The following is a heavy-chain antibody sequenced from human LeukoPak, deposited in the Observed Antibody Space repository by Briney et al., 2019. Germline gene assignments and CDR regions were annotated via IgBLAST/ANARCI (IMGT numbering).Heavy chain of an antibody. V-gene: IGHV4-59*02. CDR2: VYYSGSA. CDR1: GDSVTTYY. CDR3: ARDGSNWSNDYFHGVDV. J-gene: IGHJ6*02. Sequence: SETLSLTCTVSGDSVTTYYWSWIRQPPGKGLEWLGYVYYSGSATYNPSLKSRVTISVDTSKNQFSLRLSSVTAADTAVYYCARDGSNWSNDYFHGVDVWGQGTAVTVSS. D-gene: IGHD4-11*01.